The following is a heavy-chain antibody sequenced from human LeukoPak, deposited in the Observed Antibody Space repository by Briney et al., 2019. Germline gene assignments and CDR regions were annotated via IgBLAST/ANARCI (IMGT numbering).Heavy chain of an antibody. Sequence: ASVKVSCKASGYSFTTYGITWVRQAPGQGLEWMGWISGDSSNINYAQNFQGRVTMTSDTSTTTAYMELRSLTPDNTAVYYRARDFPPSTIPLRYWGQGTRVTVSS. CDR1: GYSFTTYG. D-gene: IGHD2-2*01. CDR2: ISGDSSNI. V-gene: IGHV1-18*01. J-gene: IGHJ4*02. CDR3: ARDFPPSTIPLRY.